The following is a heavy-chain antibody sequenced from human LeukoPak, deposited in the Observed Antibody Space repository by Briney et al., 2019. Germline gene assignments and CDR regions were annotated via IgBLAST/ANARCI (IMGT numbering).Heavy chain of an antibody. J-gene: IGHJ4*02. CDR1: GFTFSDYY. D-gene: IGHD3-10*01. CDR3: AKWAGDLLWFGESKGYYFDY. Sequence: PGGSLRLSCAASGFTFSDYYMSWIRQAPGKGLEWVSYISSSGSTIYYADSVKGRFTISRDNAKNSLYLQMNSLRAEDTAVYYCAKWAGDLLWFGESKGYYFDYWGQGTLVTVSS. CDR2: ISSSGSTI. V-gene: IGHV3-11*01.